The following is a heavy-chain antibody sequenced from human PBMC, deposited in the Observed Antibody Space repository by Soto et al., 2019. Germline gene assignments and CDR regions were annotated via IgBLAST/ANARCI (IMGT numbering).Heavy chain of an antibody. J-gene: IGHJ4*02. Sequence: SETLSLTCAVSGGSISSSNWWSWVRQPPGKGLEWIGEIYHSGSTNYNPSLKSRVTISVDKSKNQFSLKLSSVTAADTAVYYCARGGDYDFWSGYYTGRGNFDYWGQGTLVTVSS. V-gene: IGHV4-4*02. CDR1: GGSISSSNW. CDR3: ARGGDYDFWSGYYTGRGNFDY. CDR2: IYHSGST. D-gene: IGHD3-3*01.